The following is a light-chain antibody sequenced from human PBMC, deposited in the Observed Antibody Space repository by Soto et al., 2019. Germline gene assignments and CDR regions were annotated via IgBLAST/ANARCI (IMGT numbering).Light chain of an antibody. J-gene: IGLJ2*01. CDR1: SSDVGSYNL. CDR2: EGS. CDR3: SSYAGSSTVV. Sequence: QSALTQPASVSGSPGQSITISCTGTSSDVGSYNLVSWYQQLPGKAPKLMIYEGSKRPSGVSNRFSGSKSGNTASLTISGLQAEDEADYYCSSYAGSSTVVFGGGTKLTVL. V-gene: IGLV2-23*01.